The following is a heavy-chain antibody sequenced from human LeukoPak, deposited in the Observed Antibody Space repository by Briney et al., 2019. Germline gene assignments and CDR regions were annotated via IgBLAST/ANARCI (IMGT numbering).Heavy chain of an antibody. CDR1: GYTLTELS. D-gene: IGHD5-18*01. CDR2: CDPEDGET. J-gene: IGHJ6*03. V-gene: IGHV1-24*01. CDR3: ATVSADTAMGQPYYYYYMDV. Sequence: ASVKVSCKVSGYTLTELSMHWVRQAPGKGLEWMGGCDPEDGETIYAQKFQGRVTMTEDTSTDTAYMELSSLRSEDTAVYYCATVSADTAMGQPYYYYYMDVWGKGTTVTVSS.